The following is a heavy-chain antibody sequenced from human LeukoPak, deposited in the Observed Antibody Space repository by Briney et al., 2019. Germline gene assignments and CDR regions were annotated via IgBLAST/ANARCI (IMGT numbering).Heavy chain of an antibody. CDR1: GFTFSSYE. CDR2: ISSSGSTI. CDR3: ARERDCGGDCYPGDAFDI. J-gene: IGHJ3*02. V-gene: IGHV3-48*03. Sequence: GGSLRLSCAASGFTFSSYEMNWVRQAPGKGLEWVSYISSSGSTIYYADSVKGRFTISRDNAKNSLYLQMNSLRAEDTAVHYCARERDCGGDCYPGDAFDIWGQGTMVTVSS. D-gene: IGHD2-21*02.